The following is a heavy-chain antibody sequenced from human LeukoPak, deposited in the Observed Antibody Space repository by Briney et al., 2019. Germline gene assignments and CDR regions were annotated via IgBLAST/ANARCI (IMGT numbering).Heavy chain of an antibody. CDR3: ARLFFRASVYYYDSSGYFDY. D-gene: IGHD3-22*01. CDR1: GYIFTSYW. J-gene: IGHJ4*02. Sequence: GESLKISCKGSGYIFTSYWIGWVRQMPGKGLEWMGIIYPGDSDTRYSPSFQGQVTISADKSISTAYLQWSSLKASDTAMYYCARLFFRASVYYYDSSGYFDYWGQGTLVTVSS. V-gene: IGHV5-51*01. CDR2: IYPGDSDT.